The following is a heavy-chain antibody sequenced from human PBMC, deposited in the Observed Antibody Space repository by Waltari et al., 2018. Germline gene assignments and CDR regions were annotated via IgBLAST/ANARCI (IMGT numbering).Heavy chain of an antibody. J-gene: IGHJ4*02. CDR2: ISGSGATP. CDR3: AKGSRGYTNYFFDS. D-gene: IGHD3-16*02. V-gene: IGHV3-23*01. CDR1: GFSFMGFA. Sequence: EVQLLESAGGLVQPGEALRLSCAASGFSFMGFAMTWVRQAPGEGREGVASISGSGATPFYADSVKGRFTIVRDNSRDTVYLQMNSLRVDDSAVYYCAKGSRGYTNYFFDSWGQGTLVSVSS.